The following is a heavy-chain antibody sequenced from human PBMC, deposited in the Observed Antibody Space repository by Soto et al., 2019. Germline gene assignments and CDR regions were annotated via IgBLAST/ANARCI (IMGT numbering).Heavy chain of an antibody. V-gene: IGHV1-18*04. CDR2: ISAYNGNT. J-gene: IGHJ6*01. CDR3: ARRWLRGYRYGDYGMDV. D-gene: IGHD5-18*01. CDR1: GYTFTSYG. Sequence: QVQLVQSGAEVKKPGASVKVSCKASGYTFTSYGISWVRQAPGQGLEWMGWISAYNGNTNYAQKLQGRVTMTTDTSTSTAYMELRSLRSDDTAVYYCARRWLRGYRYGDYGMDVWGQGTTVTVSS.